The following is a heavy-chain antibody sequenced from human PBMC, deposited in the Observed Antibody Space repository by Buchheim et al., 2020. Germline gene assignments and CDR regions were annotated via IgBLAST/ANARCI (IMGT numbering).Heavy chain of an antibody. CDR3: AREGGGYYDSSGYYYGRYFDL. Sequence: QVQLVQSGAEAKKPGSSVKVSCKASGGTFSSYAITWVRQAPGQGLEWMGGIIPIFGTANYAQKFQGRITITADESTSTAYMELSSLRSEDTAVYYCAREGGGYYDSSGYYYGRYFDLWGRGTL. J-gene: IGHJ2*01. D-gene: IGHD3-22*01. CDR1: GGTFSSYA. CDR2: IIPIFGTA. V-gene: IGHV1-69*12.